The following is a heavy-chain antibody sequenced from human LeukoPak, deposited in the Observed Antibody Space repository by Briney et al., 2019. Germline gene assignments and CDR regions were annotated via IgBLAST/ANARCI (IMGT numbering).Heavy chain of an antibody. CDR1: GFTFSNYY. D-gene: IGHD3-22*01. CDR3: ARDIRAVGITLYFDY. CDR2: ISGSGGDI. Sequence: PGGSQRLSCAASGFTFSNYYMSWIRQTPGKGLEWLSYISGSGGDIHYADSVKGRFTISRDNAKNSLYLQMNSLRAEDTAMYYCARDIRAVGITLYFDYWGQGILVTVTS. V-gene: IGHV3-11*01. J-gene: IGHJ4*02.